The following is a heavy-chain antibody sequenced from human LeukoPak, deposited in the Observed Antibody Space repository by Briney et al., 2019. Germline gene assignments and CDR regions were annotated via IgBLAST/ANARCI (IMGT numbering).Heavy chain of an antibody. CDR2: ISDSGGST. J-gene: IGHJ4*02. D-gene: IGHD6-19*01. CDR1: GFTFSSYA. Sequence: GGSLRLSCAASGFTFSSYAMNWVRQAPGKGLEWVSRISDSGGSTYFADSVKGRFTISRDNSKNTLYLQTNSLRAEDTAIYYCAKEAGGWYPRPFDDWGQGTLVTVSS. CDR3: AKEAGGWYPRPFDD. V-gene: IGHV3-23*01.